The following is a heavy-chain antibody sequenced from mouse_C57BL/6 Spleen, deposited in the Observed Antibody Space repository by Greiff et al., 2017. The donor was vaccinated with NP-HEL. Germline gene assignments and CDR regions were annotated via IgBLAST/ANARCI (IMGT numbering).Heavy chain of an antibody. J-gene: IGHJ4*01. Sequence: QVQLQQPGAELVKPGASVKLSCKASGYTFTSYWMHWVKQRPGQGLEWIGDIYPGSGSTNYNEKFKSKATLTVDTSSSTAYMQLSSLTSEDSAVYYCARSSPAYAMDYWGQGTSVTVSS. CDR3: ARSSPAYAMDY. CDR1: GYTFTSYW. CDR2: IYPGSGST. V-gene: IGHV1-55*01.